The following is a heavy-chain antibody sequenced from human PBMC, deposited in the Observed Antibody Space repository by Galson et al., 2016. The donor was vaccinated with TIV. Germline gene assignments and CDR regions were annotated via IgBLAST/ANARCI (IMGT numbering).Heavy chain of an antibody. V-gene: IGHV1-2*02. CDR3: ARVNWARAFDY. J-gene: IGHJ4*02. D-gene: IGHD7-27*01. CDR2: FNPDSGDT. Sequence: SVKVSCKASGYIFINYYIHWVRQAPGQGLEWLGWFNPDSGDTQYAQKFKGRVTMTRDTSSSTAYMELRRLMSDDTAVYYCARVNWARAFDYWGQGTQVTVSS. CDR1: GYIFINYY.